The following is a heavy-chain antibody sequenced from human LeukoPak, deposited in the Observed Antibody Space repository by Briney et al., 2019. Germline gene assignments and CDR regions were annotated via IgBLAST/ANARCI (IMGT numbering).Heavy chain of an antibody. CDR3: ARDQGKWELAGWFDP. J-gene: IGHJ5*02. V-gene: IGHV3-30*03. Sequence: PGGSLRLSCAASGFTFSSYEMNWVRQAPGKGLEWVADISYDGSNKDYADSVKGRFTISRDNSKNTLYLQMNSLRVEDKAVYYCARDQGKWELAGWFDPWGQGTLVTVSS. CDR1: GFTFSSYE. CDR2: ISYDGSNK. D-gene: IGHD1-26*01.